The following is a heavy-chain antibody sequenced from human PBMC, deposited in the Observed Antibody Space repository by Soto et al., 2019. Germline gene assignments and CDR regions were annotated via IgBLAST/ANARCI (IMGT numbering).Heavy chain of an antibody. CDR1: GSSMSSSAYY. Sequence: QMHLQQSGPGLVKPSETLSLTCTVAGSSMSSSAYYWGWIRQPPGKGLEWIGSVYDTGITDYKSSLESRVSISADTYKNQFSLRLTSLSAADTAIYFCARQGRPGYCTGGNCYPTFDIWGPGTMVTVSS. CDR3: ARQGRPGYCTGGNCYPTFDI. J-gene: IGHJ3*02. V-gene: IGHV4-39*01. D-gene: IGHD2-15*01. CDR2: VYDTGIT.